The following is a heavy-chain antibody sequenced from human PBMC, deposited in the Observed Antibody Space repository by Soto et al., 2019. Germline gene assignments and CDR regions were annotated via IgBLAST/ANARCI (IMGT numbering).Heavy chain of an antibody. CDR1: GGSFSGYY. CDR2: VNHSGTT. D-gene: IGHD2-15*01. V-gene: IGHV4-34*01. Sequence: QVQLQQWGAGLLKPSETLSLTCAVYGGSFSGYYWTWIRQSPEKGLEWIGEVNHSGTTYYNPSLKTRFTISEHTPKTKSSLKRTLVTAATPPLYYCGGGIGYGIITNCISPRRLRFNPGGQGTLLTFPP. J-gene: IGHJ5*02. CDR3: GGGIGYGIITNCISPRRLRFNP.